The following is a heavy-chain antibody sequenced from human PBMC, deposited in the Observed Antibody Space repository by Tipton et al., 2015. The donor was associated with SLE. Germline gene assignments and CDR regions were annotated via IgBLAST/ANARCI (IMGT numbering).Heavy chain of an antibody. D-gene: IGHD3-10*01. Sequence: GLVKPSETLSLNCTVSGSINHYYWTWIRQSPGRGLEWIGHIFYAGGTKYNPSLKSRVTISIDTSKSQFSLRLTSATAADTAMYFCAREVDTMDDSDAFDIWGQGTMVTVSS. V-gene: IGHV4-59*01. CDR2: IFYAGGT. CDR3: AREVDTMDDSDAFDI. J-gene: IGHJ3*02. CDR1: GSINHYY.